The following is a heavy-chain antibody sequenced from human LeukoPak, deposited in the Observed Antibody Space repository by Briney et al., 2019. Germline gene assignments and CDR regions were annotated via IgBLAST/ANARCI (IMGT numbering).Heavy chain of an antibody. CDR2: IYSGGTT. D-gene: IGHD1-1*01. CDR3: ARDRSNWNDYTFDI. J-gene: IGHJ3*02. V-gene: IGHV3-66*01. CDR1: GFTVSSNY. Sequence: GGSLRLSCAASGFTVSSNYMSWGRQAPGKGLEWVSAIYSGGTTYYADSVKGRFTISRDNSKNTLHLQMNSLRAEDTAVYYCARDRSNWNDYTFDIWGQGTMVTVSS.